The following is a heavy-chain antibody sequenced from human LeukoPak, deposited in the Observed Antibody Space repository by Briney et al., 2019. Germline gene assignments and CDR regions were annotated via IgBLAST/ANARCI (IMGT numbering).Heavy chain of an antibody. Sequence: PGGSLRLSCAASGFTFSSYSMNWVRQAPGKGLEWVSYISSSSSTIYYADSVKGRFTISRDNAKNSLYLQMNSLRAEDTAVYYCARDGEWLFRYWGQGTLVTVSS. CDR2: ISSSSSTI. CDR1: GFTFSSYS. CDR3: ARDGEWLFRY. J-gene: IGHJ4*02. V-gene: IGHV3-48*01. D-gene: IGHD3-3*01.